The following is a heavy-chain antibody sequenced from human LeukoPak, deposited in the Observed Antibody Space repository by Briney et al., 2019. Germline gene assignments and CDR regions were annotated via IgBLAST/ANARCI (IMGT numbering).Heavy chain of an antibody. CDR1: GYSFSNYW. V-gene: IGHV5-51*01. D-gene: IGHD1-1*01. CDR3: ARRGSGRERWLDP. CDR2: IYPSDSDI. J-gene: IGHJ5*02. Sequence: PGESLKISCKGTGYSFSNYWIGWVRQMPGKGLEWMGIIYPSDSDIRYSPSFQGQVIISAGKSTSTAYLQWNSLKASDSAIYYCARRGSGRERWLDPWGQGTLVTVSS.